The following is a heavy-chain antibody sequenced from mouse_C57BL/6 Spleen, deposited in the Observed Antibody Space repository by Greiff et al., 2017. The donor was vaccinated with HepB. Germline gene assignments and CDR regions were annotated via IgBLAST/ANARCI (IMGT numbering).Heavy chain of an antibody. CDR1: GYAFSSSW. CDR2: IYPGDGDT. CDR3: ARTLWFYAMDY. V-gene: IGHV1-82*01. J-gene: IGHJ4*01. D-gene: IGHD6-1*01. Sequence: QVQLQQSGPELVKPGASVKISCKASGYAFSSSWMNWVKQRPGKGLEWIGRIYPGDGDTNYNGKFKGKATLTADKSSSTAYIQLSSLTSEDSAVYYYARTLWFYAMDYWGQGTSVTVSS.